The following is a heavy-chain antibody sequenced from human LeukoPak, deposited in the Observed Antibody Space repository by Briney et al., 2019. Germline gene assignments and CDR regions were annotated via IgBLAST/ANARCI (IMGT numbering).Heavy chain of an antibody. CDR1: GGSFSSYY. J-gene: IGHJ4*02. CDR3: ARHGGSYTFDL. CDR2: MYDSRST. Sequence: KPSETLSLTCTVSGGSFSSYYWSWIRQPPGKGLELIGYMYDSRSTNYNPSLKSRVTISVDTSKNQFSLRLNSVTAADTAVYYCARHGGSYTFDLWGQGVLVTVSS. D-gene: IGHD1-26*01. V-gene: IGHV4-59*01.